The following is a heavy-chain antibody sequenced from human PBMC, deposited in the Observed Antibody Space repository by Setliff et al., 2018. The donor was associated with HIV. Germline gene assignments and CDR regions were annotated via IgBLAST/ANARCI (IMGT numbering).Heavy chain of an antibody. CDR2: INHDRTT. Sequence: SETLSLTCAVYGGSFSGYYWNWIRQPPGNGLEWIGEINHDRTTNYNPSLKSRVTISVDTSKNQFSLTLNSVTAADTAVYYCARGSRQLTIFGVVFKTNYYFMDVWGKGTAVTVSS. D-gene: IGHD3-3*01. V-gene: IGHV4-34*01. CDR3: ARGSRQLTIFGVVFKTNYYFMDV. CDR1: GGSFSGYY. J-gene: IGHJ6*03.